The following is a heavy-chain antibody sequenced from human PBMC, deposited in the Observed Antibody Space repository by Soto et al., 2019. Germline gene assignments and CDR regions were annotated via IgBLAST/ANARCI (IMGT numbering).Heavy chain of an antibody. CDR1: GGSISSGDYY. CDR2: IYYSGST. J-gene: IGHJ5*02. V-gene: IGHV4-30-4*01. D-gene: IGHD3-3*01. Sequence: KSSETLSLTCTVSGGSISSGDYYWSWIRQPPGKGLEWIGYIYYSGSTYYNPSLKSRVTISVDTSKNQFSLKLSSVTAADTAVYYCARGYDFWSGYFGIDPWGQGTLVTVS. CDR3: ARGYDFWSGYFGIDP.